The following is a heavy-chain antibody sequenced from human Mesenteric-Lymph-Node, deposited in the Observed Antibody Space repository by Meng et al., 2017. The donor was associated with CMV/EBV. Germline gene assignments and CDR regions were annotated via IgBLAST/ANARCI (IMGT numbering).Heavy chain of an antibody. Sequence: LRLSCVGSGFTFRSYAMDWVRQAPGKGLEWVSAISGSGGSTYYADSVKGRFTISRDNSKNTLYLQMNSLRAEDTAVYYCAKQNGGYDYWGQGTLVTVSS. V-gene: IGHV3-23*01. D-gene: IGHD5-12*01. J-gene: IGHJ4*02. CDR1: GFTFRSYA. CDR3: AKQNGGYDY. CDR2: ISGSGGST.